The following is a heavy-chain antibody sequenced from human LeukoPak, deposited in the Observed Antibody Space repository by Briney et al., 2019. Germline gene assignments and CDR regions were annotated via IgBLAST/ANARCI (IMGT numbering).Heavy chain of an antibody. J-gene: IGHJ4*02. CDR1: GYTFTSYG. CDR2: INPDNGGT. D-gene: IGHD5-12*01. CDR3: ARDPSNSGYDYLYYFDY. V-gene: IGHV1-2*02. Sequence: ASVTVSCKASGYTFTSYGISWVRQAPGQGLEWMGWINPDNGGTNYAQKFQGRVTMTRDMSISTAYMELSRLRSDDTAVYYCARDPSNSGYDYLYYFDYWGQGTLVTASS.